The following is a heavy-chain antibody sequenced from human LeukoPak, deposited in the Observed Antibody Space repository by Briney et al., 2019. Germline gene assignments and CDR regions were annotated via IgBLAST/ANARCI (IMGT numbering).Heavy chain of an antibody. J-gene: IGHJ4*02. CDR2: IIPIFGTA. CDR1: GGTFSSYA. Sequence: ASVKVSCKASGGTFSSYAISWVRQAPGQGLEWMGGIIPIFGTANYAQKFQGRVTITADESTSTAYMELSSLKSEDTAVYYCARGVYGDYSYAYWGQGTLVTVSS. V-gene: IGHV1-69*01. D-gene: IGHD4-17*01. CDR3: ARGVYGDYSYAY.